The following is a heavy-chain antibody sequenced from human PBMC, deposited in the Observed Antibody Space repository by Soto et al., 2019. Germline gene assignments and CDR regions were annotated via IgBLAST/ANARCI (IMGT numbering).Heavy chain of an antibody. CDR3: ARDIVTTYRASRFDS. Sequence: QVQLVESGGGVVQPGRSLRLSCAASGFTFSSYGVHWVRQAPGKGLEWVAVIWDDGSNKYYADSVKGRFTISRDNSKNTLYLQMNRLRAEDTAVYYCARDIVTTYRASRFDSWGQGTRVTVSS. J-gene: IGHJ4*02. CDR2: IWDDGSNK. D-gene: IGHD4-17*01. V-gene: IGHV3-33*01. CDR1: GFTFSSYG.